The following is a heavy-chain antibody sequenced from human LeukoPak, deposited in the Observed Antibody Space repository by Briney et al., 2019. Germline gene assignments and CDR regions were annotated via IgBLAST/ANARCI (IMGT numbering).Heavy chain of an antibody. D-gene: IGHD3-3*01. Sequence: ASVKLSCKVSGYTLTELSMHWVRQAPGQGLEWMGGLDPEDGETIYAQKFQGRVTMTEDTSTDTAYMELSSLRSEDTAVYYCATGNYDFWSGYYCVHYWGQGTLVTVSS. CDR2: LDPEDGET. V-gene: IGHV1-24*01. J-gene: IGHJ4*02. CDR1: GYTLTELS. CDR3: ATGNYDFWSGYYCVHY.